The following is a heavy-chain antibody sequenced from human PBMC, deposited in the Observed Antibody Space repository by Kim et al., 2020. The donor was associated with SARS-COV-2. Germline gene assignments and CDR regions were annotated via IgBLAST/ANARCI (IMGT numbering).Heavy chain of an antibody. Sequence: GGSLRLSCAASGFTFSSYGMHWVRQAPGKGLEWVAVISYDGSNKYYADSVKGRFTISRDNSKNTLYLQMNSLRAEDTAVYYCAKVVQASTDDFWSGYEYYYGMDVWGQGTTVTVSS. CDR1: GFTFSSYG. CDR3: AKVVQASTDDFWSGYEYYYGMDV. J-gene: IGHJ6*02. V-gene: IGHV3-30*18. D-gene: IGHD3-3*01. CDR2: ISYDGSNK.